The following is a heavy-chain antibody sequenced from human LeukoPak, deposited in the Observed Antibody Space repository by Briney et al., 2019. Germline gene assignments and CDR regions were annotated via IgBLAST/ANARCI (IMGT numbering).Heavy chain of an antibody. CDR3: ARGRGIAVAGFSRPRPLDY. CDR1: GGAISSYY. D-gene: IGHD6-19*01. Sequence: SETLSLTCTVSGGAISSYYWNWIRQPPGKGLEWIGYIYYSGSTSYNPSLKSRVTISVDMSKNQFSLRLSSVTAEDTAVYYCARGRGIAVAGFSRPRPLDYWGQGTLVTVSS. CDR2: IYYSGST. V-gene: IGHV4-59*01. J-gene: IGHJ4*02.